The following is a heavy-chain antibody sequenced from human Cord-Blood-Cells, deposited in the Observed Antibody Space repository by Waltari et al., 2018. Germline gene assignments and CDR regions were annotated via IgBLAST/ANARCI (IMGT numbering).Heavy chain of an antibody. D-gene: IGHD4-17*01. Sequence: QVQLQQWGAGLLKPSETLSLTCAVYGGSFSGFYCSWIRQPPGKGLEWIGEINHSGSTNYNPSLKSRVTISVDTSKNQFSLKLSSVTAADTAVYYCAMTVTTTDAFDIWGQGTMVTVSS. CDR2: INHSGST. CDR1: GGSFSGFY. V-gene: IGHV4-34*01. J-gene: IGHJ3*02. CDR3: AMTVTTTDAFDI.